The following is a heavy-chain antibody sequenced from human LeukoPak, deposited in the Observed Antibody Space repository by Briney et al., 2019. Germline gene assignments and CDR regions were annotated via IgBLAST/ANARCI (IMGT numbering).Heavy chain of an antibody. V-gene: IGHV4-4*07. Sequence: SGTLSLTCTVSGGSISSYYWSWIRQPAGKGLEWIGRIYTSGSTNYNPSLKSRVTMSVDTSKNQFSLKLSSVTAADTAVYYCARDRIVVVPATTLGWFDPWGQGTLVTVSS. D-gene: IGHD2-2*01. CDR2: IYTSGST. CDR1: GGSISSYY. J-gene: IGHJ5*02. CDR3: ARDRIVVVPATTLGWFDP.